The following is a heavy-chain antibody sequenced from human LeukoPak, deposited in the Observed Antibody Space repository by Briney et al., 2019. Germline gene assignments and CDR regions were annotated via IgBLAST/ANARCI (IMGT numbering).Heavy chain of an antibody. D-gene: IGHD5-18*01. CDR1: GFTYTDYW. V-gene: IGHV3-74*01. J-gene: IGHJ5*02. CDR2: INPDGTII. CDR3: TKDLSWNTADR. Sequence: PGGSLRLPCVGSGFTYTDYWMHWVRQAPGGGPVWVSRINPDGTIIDYADSVKGRFSISIDNAKNLLYLQMNGLRADDTAVYYCTKDLSWNTADRWGQGILVTVSS.